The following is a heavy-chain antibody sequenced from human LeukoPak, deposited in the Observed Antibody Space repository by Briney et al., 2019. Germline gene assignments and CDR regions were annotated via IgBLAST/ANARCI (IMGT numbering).Heavy chain of an antibody. V-gene: IGHV3-23*01. D-gene: IGHD3-10*01. CDR1: GFTFSSYG. CDR2: ISGSGGST. Sequence: GGSLRLSCAASGFTFSSYGMSWVRQAPGKGLEWVSAISGSGGSTYYADSVKGRFTISRDNSKNTLYLQMNSLRAEDTAVYYCAKEILLWFGESQAAFDIWGQGTMVTVSS. J-gene: IGHJ3*02. CDR3: AKEILLWFGESQAAFDI.